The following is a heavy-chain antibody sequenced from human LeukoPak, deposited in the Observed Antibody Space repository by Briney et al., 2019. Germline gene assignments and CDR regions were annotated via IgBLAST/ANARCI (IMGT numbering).Heavy chain of an antibody. CDR3: ARDHCTSNSCYEDFYYGMDV. V-gene: IGHV1-2*02. D-gene: IGHD2-2*01. CDR2: INPTSGGT. J-gene: IGHJ6*02. Sequence: ASVKVSCNASGSTFTDYYVHWVRHAPAHGLEWMGGINPTSGGTDYAHKSQGKVTMTRVTYINTAYMDLSTVDYDDTATYYCARDHCTSNSCYEDFYYGMDVWGQGTTVTVSS. CDR1: GSTFTDYY.